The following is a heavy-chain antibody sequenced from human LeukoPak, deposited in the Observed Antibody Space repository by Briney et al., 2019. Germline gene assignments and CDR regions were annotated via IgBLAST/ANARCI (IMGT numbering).Heavy chain of an antibody. Sequence: GSLRLSCAASGFTFSSYAMHWVRQAPGKGLEWVAVISYDGSNKYYADSVKGRFTICRDNSKNTLYLQMNSLRAEDTAVYYCADFDYWGQGTLVTVSS. CDR1: GFTFSSYA. CDR3: ADFDY. J-gene: IGHJ4*02. CDR2: ISYDGSNK. V-gene: IGHV3-30-3*01.